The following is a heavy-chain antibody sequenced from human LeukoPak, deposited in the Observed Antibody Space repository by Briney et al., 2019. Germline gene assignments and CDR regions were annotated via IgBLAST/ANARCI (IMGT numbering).Heavy chain of an antibody. CDR2: ISGSGGST. Sequence: GGSLRLSCAASGSYWMHWVRQAPGKGLEWVSAISGSGGSTYYADSVKGRFTISRDNSKNTLYLQMNSLRAEDTAVYYCAKGHRTYYYDSSGYYPDYWGQGTLVTVSS. D-gene: IGHD3-22*01. CDR1: GSYW. J-gene: IGHJ4*02. CDR3: AKGHRTYYYDSSGYYPDY. V-gene: IGHV3-23*01.